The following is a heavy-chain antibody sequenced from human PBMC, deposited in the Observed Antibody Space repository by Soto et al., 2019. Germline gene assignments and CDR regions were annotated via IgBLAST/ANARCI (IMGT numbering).Heavy chain of an antibody. J-gene: IGHJ3*02. D-gene: IGHD6-19*01. CDR3: ARDQYSSGSDAFDI. Sequence: SVKVSCKASGYTFTSYGISWVRQAPGQGLEWMGWISAYNGNTNYAQKLQGRVTMTTDTSTSTAYMELRSLRSDDTAVYYCARDQYSSGSDAFDIWGQGTMVTVSS. CDR1: GYTFTSYG. V-gene: IGHV1-18*04. CDR2: ISAYNGNT.